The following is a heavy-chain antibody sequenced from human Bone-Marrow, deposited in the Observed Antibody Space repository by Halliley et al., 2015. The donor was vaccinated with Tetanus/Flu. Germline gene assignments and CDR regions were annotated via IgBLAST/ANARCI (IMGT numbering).Heavy chain of an antibody. Sequence: WVSAIFSGGVTSYADAVEGRFTISRDNSKNTLFLQMNSLRAEDTAVYYCARGWADGDSGYRYWGQGTLVTVSS. D-gene: IGHD3-22*01. CDR3: ARGWADGDSGYRY. V-gene: IGHV3-53*01. CDR2: IFSGGVT. J-gene: IGHJ4*02.